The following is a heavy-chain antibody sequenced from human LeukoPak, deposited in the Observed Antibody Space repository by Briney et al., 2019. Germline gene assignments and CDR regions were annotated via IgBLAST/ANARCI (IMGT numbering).Heavy chain of an antibody. J-gene: IGHJ4*02. CDR2: IYYSGST. CDR3: ARDSWNYYDSSGYYEGGVSDY. D-gene: IGHD3-22*01. Sequence: SETLSLTCTVSGGSISSSSYYWGWIRQPPGKGLEWIGSIYYSGSTYYNPSLKSRVTISVDTSKNQFSLKLSSVTAADTAVYYCARDSWNYYDSSGYYEGGVSDYWGQGTLVTVSS. CDR1: GGSISSSSYY. V-gene: IGHV4-39*02.